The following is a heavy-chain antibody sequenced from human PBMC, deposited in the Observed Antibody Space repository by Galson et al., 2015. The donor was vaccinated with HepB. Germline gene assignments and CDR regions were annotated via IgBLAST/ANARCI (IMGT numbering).Heavy chain of an antibody. V-gene: IGHV1-69*13. CDR3: ARVRIQLWSSRYYFDY. J-gene: IGHJ4*02. CDR1: GGTFSSYA. Sequence: SVKVSCKASGGTFSSYAISWVRQAPGQGLEWMGGIIPIFGTANYAQKFQGRVTITADESTSTAYMELSSLRSEDTAVYYCARVRIQLWSSRYYFDYWGQGTLVTVSS. D-gene: IGHD5-18*01. CDR2: IIPIFGTA.